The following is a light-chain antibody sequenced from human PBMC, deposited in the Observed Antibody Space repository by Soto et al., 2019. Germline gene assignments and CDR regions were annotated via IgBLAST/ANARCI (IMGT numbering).Light chain of an antibody. CDR1: SSDVGGYNY. J-gene: IGLJ1*01. Sequence: QSALTQPASVSGSPGQSITISCPGTSSDVGGYNYVSWYQQHPGKAPKLMIYDVNNRPSGVSNRFSGSKSGSTASLTISGLQAEDEADYYCSSYTNSIYVFGTGTKVTV. CDR3: SSYTNSIYV. CDR2: DVN. V-gene: IGLV2-14*01.